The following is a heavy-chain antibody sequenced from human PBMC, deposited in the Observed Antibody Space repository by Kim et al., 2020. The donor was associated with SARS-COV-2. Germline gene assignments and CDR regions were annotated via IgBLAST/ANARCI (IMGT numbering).Heavy chain of an antibody. CDR2: ISSSSSYI. CDR1: GFTFSSYS. V-gene: IGHV3-21*01. J-gene: IGHJ4*02. CDR3: ARGLDQYYYDSSGYYDY. Sequence: GGSLRLSCAASGFTFSSYSMNWVRQAPGKGLEWVSSISSSSSYIYYADSVKGRFTISRDNAKNSLYLQMNSLRAEDTAVYYCARGLDQYYYDSSGYYDYWGQGTLGTVSS. D-gene: IGHD3-22*01.